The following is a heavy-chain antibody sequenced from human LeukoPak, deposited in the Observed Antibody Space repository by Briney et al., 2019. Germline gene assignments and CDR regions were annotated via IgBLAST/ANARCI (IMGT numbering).Heavy chain of an antibody. CDR2: IRYDGSNK. D-gene: IGHD1-14*01. CDR3: AKDYRRAYDWNHEAADY. Sequence: PGGSLRLSCAASGSTFSSYGMHWVRQAPGKGLEWVAFIRYDGSNKYYADSVKGRFTISRDNSKNTLCLQMNSLRAEDTAVYYCAKDYRRAYDWNHEAADYWGQGTLVTVSS. CDR1: GSTFSSYG. V-gene: IGHV3-30*02. J-gene: IGHJ4*02.